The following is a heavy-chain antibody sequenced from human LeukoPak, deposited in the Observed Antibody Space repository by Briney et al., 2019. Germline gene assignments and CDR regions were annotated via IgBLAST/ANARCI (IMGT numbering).Heavy chain of an antibody. D-gene: IGHD2/OR15-2a*01. J-gene: IGHJ4*02. V-gene: IGHV3-74*01. CDR2: INSDGSWT. Sequence: GGSLRLSCAASGITVSNTYMTWVRQAPGKGLVWVSHINSDGSWTGYADSVKGRFTISKDNAKNTVSLQMNNLRAEDTAVYYCVTFYETYWGRGTLVTVSS. CDR3: VTFYETY. CDR1: GITVSNTY.